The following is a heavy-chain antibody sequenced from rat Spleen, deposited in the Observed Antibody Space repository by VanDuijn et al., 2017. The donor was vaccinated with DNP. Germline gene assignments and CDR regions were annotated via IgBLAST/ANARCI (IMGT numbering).Heavy chain of an antibody. CDR3: VRYTTGLDY. CDR1: GFTFSDYP. CDR2: ITYDGSKT. J-gene: IGHJ2*01. Sequence: EVQLVESGGGLVQPGRSLKLSCAASGFTFSDYPMAWVRQAPKRGLEWVATITYDGSKTFYRDSVKGRFTISRDSAKGTLYLQMDSLGSEDTATYYCVRYTTGLDYWGQGVMVTVSS. V-gene: IGHV5S10*01. D-gene: IGHD4-1*01.